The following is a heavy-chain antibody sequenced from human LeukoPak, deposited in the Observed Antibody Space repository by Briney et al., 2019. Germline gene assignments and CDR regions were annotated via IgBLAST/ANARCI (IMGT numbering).Heavy chain of an antibody. Sequence: SETLSLTCVVSGGSMSRSTFYGAWIRQPPGKGLEWIGEINHSGSTNYNPSLKSRVTISVDTSKNQFSLKLSSVTAADTAVYYCAREVVITPTHSDNWYFDLWGRGTLVTVSS. V-gene: IGHV4-39*07. CDR1: GGSMSRSTF. CDR2: INHSGST. D-gene: IGHD3-22*01. J-gene: IGHJ2*01. CDR3: AREVVITPTHSDNWYFDL.